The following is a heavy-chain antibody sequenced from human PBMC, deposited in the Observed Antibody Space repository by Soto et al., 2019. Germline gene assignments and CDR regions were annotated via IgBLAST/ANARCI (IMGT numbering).Heavy chain of an antibody. V-gene: IGHV3-48*01. CDR2: ISTSSSTT. Sequence: EVQLVESGGGLMQPGGSLRLSCAASGFSFSTYDMSWVRQAPGKGLEWVSYISTSSSTTFYADSVKGRFTISRDNARNSLYLQMNSLRVEDTAVYYCTRSAPSTGYDSWGQGNLVTVSS. CDR3: TRSAPSTGYDS. D-gene: IGHD5-12*01. CDR1: GFSFSTYD. J-gene: IGHJ5*01.